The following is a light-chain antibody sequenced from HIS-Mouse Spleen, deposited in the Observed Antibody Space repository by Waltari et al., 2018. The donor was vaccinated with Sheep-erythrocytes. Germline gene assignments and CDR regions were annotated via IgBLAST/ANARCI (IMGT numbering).Light chain of an antibody. CDR2: DVS. Sequence: QSALTQPRSVSGSPGPSVTIPCTGTSSDAGGYHYGPWYQQNPGKAPKLMIYDVSKRPSGVPDRFSGSKSGNTASLTISGLQAEDEADYYCCSYAGSYNHVFATGTKVTVL. J-gene: IGLJ1*01. CDR1: SSDAGGYHY. CDR3: CSYAGSYNHV. V-gene: IGLV2-11*01.